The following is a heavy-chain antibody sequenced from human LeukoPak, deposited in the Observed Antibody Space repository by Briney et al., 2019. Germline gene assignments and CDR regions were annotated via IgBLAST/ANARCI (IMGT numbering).Heavy chain of an antibody. V-gene: IGHV1-69*13. J-gene: IGHJ5*02. CDR3: ARDWGLIGSTDWGGHENWFDP. D-gene: IGHD1-7*01. CDR1: GGIFTNYI. Sequence: APVKVSCKASGGIFTNYIISWVRQAPGQGLEWMGGIIPVTGTTNYAQKFQDRVTITADESTTTAYMELSSLRSEDTAVYYCARDWGLIGSTDWGGHENWFDPWGQGTLVTVSS. CDR2: IIPVTGTT.